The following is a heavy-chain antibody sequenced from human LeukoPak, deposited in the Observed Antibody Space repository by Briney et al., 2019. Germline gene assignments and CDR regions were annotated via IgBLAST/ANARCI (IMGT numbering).Heavy chain of an antibody. CDR2: ISAYNANT. CDR1: GYTFTSYG. D-gene: IGHD3-22*01. Sequence: GASVKVSCKASGYTFTSYGISWVRQAPGQGLEWMGWISAYNANTNYAQKLQGRVTMTTDTSTSTAYMELRSLRPDDTAVYYCARASYYDSSGYDFDYWGQGTLVTVSS. V-gene: IGHV1-18*01. J-gene: IGHJ4*02. CDR3: ARASYYDSSGYDFDY.